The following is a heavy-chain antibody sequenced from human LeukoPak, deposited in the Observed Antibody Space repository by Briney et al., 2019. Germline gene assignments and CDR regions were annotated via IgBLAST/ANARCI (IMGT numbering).Heavy chain of an antibody. D-gene: IGHD3-10*01. J-gene: IGHJ3*02. CDR3: ARHGVFTMVRGVIYDDAFDI. CDR1: GPSISSGHY. Sequence: SETLSLTCAVSGPSISSGHYWAWIRQPPGKGLEFIGSIDHRGSTYYNPSLKSRVTMSVDTSKNQFSLKLSSVTAADTAVYYCARHGVFTMVRGVIYDDAFDIWGQGTMVTVSS. CDR2: IDHRGST. V-gene: IGHV4-38-2*01.